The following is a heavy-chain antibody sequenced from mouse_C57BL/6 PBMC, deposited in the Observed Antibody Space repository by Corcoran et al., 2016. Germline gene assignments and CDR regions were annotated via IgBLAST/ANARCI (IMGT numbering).Heavy chain of an antibody. CDR2: INTYSGVP. Sequence: QIQLVQSGPELKKPGETVKISCKASGYTFTTYGMSWVKQAPGKGLKWMGWINTYSGVPTYADDFKGRFAFSLETYASTAYLQINNLKNEDTATYFCERDYSLRYFDVWGTGTTVTVSS. J-gene: IGHJ1*03. V-gene: IGHV9-3*01. CDR3: ERDYSLRYFDV. CDR1: GYTFTTYG. D-gene: IGHD1-1*01.